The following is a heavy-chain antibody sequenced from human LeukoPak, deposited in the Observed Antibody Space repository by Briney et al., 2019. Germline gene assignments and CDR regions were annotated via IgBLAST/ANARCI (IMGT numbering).Heavy chain of an antibody. CDR1: GFTFDDYG. D-gene: IGHD3-9*01. CDR2: INWNGGST. V-gene: IGHV3-20*04. J-gene: IGHJ3*02. Sequence: GGSLRLSCAASGFTFDDYGMSWVRQAPGKGLEWVSGINWNGGSTGYADSVKGRFTISRDNAKNSLYLQMNSLRAEDTALYYCARATRRCFDHNDAFDIWGQGTMVTVSS. CDR3: ARATRRCFDHNDAFDI.